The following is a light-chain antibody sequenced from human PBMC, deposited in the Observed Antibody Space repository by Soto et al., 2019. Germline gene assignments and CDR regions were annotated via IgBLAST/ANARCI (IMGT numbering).Light chain of an antibody. CDR1: QSFNSIY. V-gene: IGKV3-20*01. CDR2: GAS. CDR3: QQYGGSGT. J-gene: IGKJ1*01. Sequence: EIVLTQSPGTLSLSPGERATLSCRASQSFNSIYLAWYQQKPGQAPRLLIYGASNRATGIPDRFSGSGSGTDFTLTISRLEPEDFAVYYCQQYGGSGTFGQGTKVDIK.